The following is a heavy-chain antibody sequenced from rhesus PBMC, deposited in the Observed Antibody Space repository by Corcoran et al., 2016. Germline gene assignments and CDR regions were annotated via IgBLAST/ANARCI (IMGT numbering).Heavy chain of an antibody. Sequence: QVQLQESGPGVVKPSETLSLTCAVSGGSISDSYRWSWIRQPPGKGLEWIGYIYGSSTSTNYNPSLKSRFTISKDTSKNQFSLKLSSVTAADTAVYYCAIGYSGSSFDYWGQGVLVTVSS. D-gene: IGHD6-25*01. J-gene: IGHJ4*01. CDR2: IYGSSTST. CDR3: AIGYSGSSFDY. V-gene: IGHV4S10*01. CDR1: GGSISDSYR.